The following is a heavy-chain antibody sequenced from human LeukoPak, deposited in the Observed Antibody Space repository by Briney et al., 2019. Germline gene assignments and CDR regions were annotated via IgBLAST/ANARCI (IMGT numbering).Heavy chain of an antibody. CDR2: INAGNGNT. D-gene: IGHD2-15*01. CDR1: GYTFTSYA. Sequence: GASVKVSCKASGYTFTSYAMHWVRQAPGQRLEWMGWINAGNGNTKYSQKFQGRVTITADESTSTAYMELSSLRSEDTAVYYCAREGGLLYDYWGQGTLVTVSS. CDR3: AREGGLLYDY. V-gene: IGHV1-3*01. J-gene: IGHJ4*02.